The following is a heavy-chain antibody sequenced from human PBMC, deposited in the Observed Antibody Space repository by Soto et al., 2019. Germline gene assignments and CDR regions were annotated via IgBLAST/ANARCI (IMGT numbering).Heavy chain of an antibody. D-gene: IGHD1-20*01. V-gene: IGHV3-7*01. J-gene: IGHJ6*02. CDR3: ARGNWNYYYGFDV. Sequence: PGGSLRLSCAASEFTFDKYYMTWVRQAPGKGPEWVANIKPDGSEQYYVDSVKGRFTISRDNANNSLYLQMNSLRAEDTAVYFCARGNWNYYYGFDVWGQGTTGTAP. CDR1: EFTFDKYY. CDR2: IKPDGSEQ.